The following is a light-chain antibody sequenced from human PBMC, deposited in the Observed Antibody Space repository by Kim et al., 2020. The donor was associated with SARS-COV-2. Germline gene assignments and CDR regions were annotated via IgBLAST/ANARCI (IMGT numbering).Light chain of an antibody. CDR3: HQYGSSPRT. V-gene: IGKV3-20*01. Sequence: APGERVTLSCRASQSVSSTYLVWYQQKPGQAPRLVMYGASNRATGIPDRFSGSGSGTDFTLTISRLEPEDFAVYYCHQYGSSPRTFGQGTKVEIK. CDR1: QSVSSTY. J-gene: IGKJ1*01. CDR2: GAS.